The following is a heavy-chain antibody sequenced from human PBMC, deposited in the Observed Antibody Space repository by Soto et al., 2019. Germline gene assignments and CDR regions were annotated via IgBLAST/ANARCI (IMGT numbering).Heavy chain of an antibody. CDR3: ARRYGGNFDY. D-gene: IGHD1-26*01. CDR1: GGSISSYY. V-gene: IGHV4-59*01. J-gene: IGHJ4*02. CDR2: IYYSGST. Sequence: QVQLQESGPGLVKPSETLSLTYTVSGGSISSYYWSWIRQPPGKGLEWIGYIYYSGSTNYNPSLKSRVTISVDTSKNQFSLKVSSVTAADTAVYYCARRYGGNFDYWGQGTLVTVSS.